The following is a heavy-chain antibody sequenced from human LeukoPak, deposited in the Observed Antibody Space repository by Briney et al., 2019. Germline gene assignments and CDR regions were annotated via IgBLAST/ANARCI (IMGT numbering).Heavy chain of an antibody. CDR2: IYTSGST. CDR1: GRSISSGSYF. J-gene: IGHJ4*02. V-gene: IGHV4-61*02. Sequence: SETLSLTCTVSGRSISSGSYFWSWIRQPAGKGLEWIGRIYTSGSTNYNPSLKSRVTISVGTSKNQFSLKLSSVTAADTAVYYCAREPLGGVHSGCIDYWGQGTLVTVSS. D-gene: IGHD5-12*01. CDR3: AREPLGGVHSGCIDY.